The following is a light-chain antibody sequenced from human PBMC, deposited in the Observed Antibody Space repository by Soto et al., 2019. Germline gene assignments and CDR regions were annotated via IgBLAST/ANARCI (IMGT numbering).Light chain of an antibody. J-gene: IGKJ4*01. CDR3: QQRSNWPPVLT. Sequence: DIVLTQSPATLSLSPGERATLSCRATQSVTTFLAWYQQKPGQVPSLLIYDASNRATGIPARFSGSGSGTDFTLTISSLEPEDCAVYYCQQRSNWPPVLTFGGGTKVDIK. V-gene: IGKV3-11*01. CDR1: QSVTTF. CDR2: DAS.